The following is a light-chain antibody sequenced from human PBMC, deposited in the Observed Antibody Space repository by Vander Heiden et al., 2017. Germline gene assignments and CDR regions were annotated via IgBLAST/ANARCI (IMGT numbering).Light chain of an antibody. CDR3: QQSFTTPIT. Sequence: DIQVTQSPSSLSASVGDRVTIPCRASQSISTHLNWYQQRPGRPPKLLIYDATNLESGVPSRFSGSGSGTDFTITISSLQPEDFATYSCQQSFTTPITFAGGTKVEMK. CDR1: QSISTH. V-gene: IGKV1-39*01. J-gene: IGKJ4*01. CDR2: DAT.